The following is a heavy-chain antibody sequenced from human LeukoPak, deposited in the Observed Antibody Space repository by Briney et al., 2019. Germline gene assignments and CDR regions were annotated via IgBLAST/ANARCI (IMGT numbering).Heavy chain of an antibody. CDR2: IGVSDGST. CDR3: AKVLGYVDPFDS. V-gene: IGHV3-23*01. CDR1: GSTFSSSA. D-gene: IGHD2-15*01. J-gene: IGHJ5*01. Sequence: GGSLRLSCAASGSTFSSSAMAWVRRAPGEGLQWVSSIGVSDGSTHYADSVKGRFTISRDNSKNTLFLQMNFLRAEDTAEYFCAKVLGYVDPFDSWGQGTLVTVSS.